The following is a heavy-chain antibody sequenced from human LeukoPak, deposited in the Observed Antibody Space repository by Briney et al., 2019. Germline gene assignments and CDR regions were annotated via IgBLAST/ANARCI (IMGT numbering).Heavy chain of an antibody. Sequence: ASVKVSCKASGYTFTSYDINWVRQATGQGLEWMGWMNPNSGNTGYAQKFQGRVTMTRNTSISTAYMELSSLRSEDTAVYYCARGSGLGGELADYYDFWSGYYGSRWFDPWGQETLVTVSS. CDR3: ARGSGLGGELADYYDFWSGYYGSRWFDP. V-gene: IGHV1-8*01. D-gene: IGHD3-3*01. CDR2: MNPNSGNT. CDR1: GYTFTSYD. J-gene: IGHJ5*02.